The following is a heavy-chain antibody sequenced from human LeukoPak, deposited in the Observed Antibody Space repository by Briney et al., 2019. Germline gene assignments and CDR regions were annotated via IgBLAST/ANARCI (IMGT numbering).Heavy chain of an antibody. D-gene: IGHD6-13*01. J-gene: IGHJ4*02. CDR1: GGSISSGGYY. Sequence: TSETLSLTCTVSGGSISSGGYYWSWIRQHPGKGLEWIGEIYHSGSTNYNPSLKSRVTISVDKSKNQFSLKLSSVTAADTAVYYCARQYGIAAAVDYWGQGTLVTVSS. CDR3: ARQYGIAAAVDY. CDR2: IYHSGST. V-gene: IGHV4-39*07.